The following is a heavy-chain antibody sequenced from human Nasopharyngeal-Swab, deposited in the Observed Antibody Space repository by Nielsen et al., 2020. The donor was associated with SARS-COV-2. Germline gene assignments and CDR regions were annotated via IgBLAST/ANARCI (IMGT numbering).Heavy chain of an antibody. CDR1: GYPFTSYA. J-gene: IGHJ4*02. Sequence: ASVKVSCKASGYPFTSYALHWVRQAPGQRLEWMGWINVGEDSPRYSQNFQGRITITRDTSATTAYMELSSLTPEDTAVYYCARASSDQWLEYYFDYWGQGTLVTVSS. CDR3: ARASSDQWLEYYFDY. D-gene: IGHD6-19*01. CDR2: INVGEDSP. V-gene: IGHV1-3*01.